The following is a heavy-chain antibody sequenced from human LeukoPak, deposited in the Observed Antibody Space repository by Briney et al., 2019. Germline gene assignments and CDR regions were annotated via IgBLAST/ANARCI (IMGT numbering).Heavy chain of an antibody. CDR1: GFTFSSYW. CDR3: ARDDRAVAGVDY. J-gene: IGHJ4*02. V-gene: IGHV3-7*05. D-gene: IGHD6-19*01. Sequence: PGGSPRLSCAAPGFTFSSYWMSWVRQAPGKGLEWVANIKQDGSEKYYVDSVKGRFTISRDNAKNSLYLQMNSLRAEDTAVYYCARDDRAVAGVDYWGQGTLVTVSS. CDR2: IKQDGSEK.